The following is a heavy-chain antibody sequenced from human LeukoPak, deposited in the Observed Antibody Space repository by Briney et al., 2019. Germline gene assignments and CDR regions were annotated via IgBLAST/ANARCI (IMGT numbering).Heavy chain of an antibody. CDR2: ISYDGSNK. Sequence: GGSLRLSCAASGFTFSSYAMHWVRQAPGKGLEWVAVISYDGSNKYYADSVKGRFTISRDNSKNTLYLQMNSLRAEDTAVYYCARGKLGYSSGWSDYWGQGTLVTVSS. CDR3: ARGKLGYSSGWSDY. J-gene: IGHJ4*02. V-gene: IGHV3-30-3*01. CDR1: GFTFSSYA. D-gene: IGHD6-19*01.